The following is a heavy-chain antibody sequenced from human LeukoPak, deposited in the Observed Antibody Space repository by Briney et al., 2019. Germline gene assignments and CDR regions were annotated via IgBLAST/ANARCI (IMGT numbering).Heavy chain of an antibody. D-gene: IGHD3-22*01. J-gene: IGHJ3*02. Sequence: GGSLRLSCAASGFTFDDYAMHWVRQAPGKGLEWVSGISWNSGSIGYADSVKGRFTISRDNAKNSLYLQMNSLRAEDTALYYCAKDRQYYYDSRGYPDAFDIWGQGTMVTVSS. CDR3: AKDRQYYYDSRGYPDAFDI. CDR2: ISWNSGSI. CDR1: GFTFDDYA. V-gene: IGHV3-9*01.